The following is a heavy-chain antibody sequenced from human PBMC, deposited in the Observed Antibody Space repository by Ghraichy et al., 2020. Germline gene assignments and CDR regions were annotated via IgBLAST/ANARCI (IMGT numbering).Heavy chain of an antibody. J-gene: IGHJ4*02. CDR1: GGSISSNDYY. CDR2: ISFSGTT. D-gene: IGHD3-10*01. Sequence: SETLSLTCTVTGGSISSNDYYWGWIRQPPGKGLEWIGTISFSGTTYYNPTLKSRVTLSVDTSKNQFSLKLISVIAADTAVYYCARRNRGFDCWGQGALVTVSS. CDR3: ARRNRGFDC. V-gene: IGHV4-39*01.